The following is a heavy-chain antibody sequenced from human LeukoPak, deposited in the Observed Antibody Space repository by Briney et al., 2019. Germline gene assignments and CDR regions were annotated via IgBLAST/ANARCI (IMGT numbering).Heavy chain of an antibody. V-gene: IGHV3-30*03. Sequence: GGSLRLSCAASGFTFSSYGMHWVRQAPGKGLEWVAVISYDGRNKYYADSVKGRYTISRDNSKNTLYLQMNSLRTEDTAVYYCASHWAQQVVSDYWGQGTLVTVSS. J-gene: IGHJ4*02. CDR2: ISYDGRNK. CDR3: ASHWAQQVVSDY. CDR1: GFTFSSYG. D-gene: IGHD6-13*01.